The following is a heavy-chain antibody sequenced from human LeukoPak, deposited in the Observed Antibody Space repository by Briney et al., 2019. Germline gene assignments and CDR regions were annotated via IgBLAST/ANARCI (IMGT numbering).Heavy chain of an antibody. J-gene: IGHJ4*02. CDR1: GYTFTGYY. Sequence: GASVKVSCKASGYTFTGYYTRWVRQAPGQGLEWMGWINPNSGGTNYAQKFQGWVTMTRDTSISTAYMELSRLRSDDTAVYYCARGRGYSYGDYWGQGTLVTVSS. CDR2: INPNSGGT. V-gene: IGHV1-2*04. CDR3: ARGRGYSYGDY. D-gene: IGHD5-18*01.